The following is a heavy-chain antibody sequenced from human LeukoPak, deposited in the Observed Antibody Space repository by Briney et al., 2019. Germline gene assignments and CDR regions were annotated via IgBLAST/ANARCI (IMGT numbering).Heavy chain of an antibody. CDR1: GGSISSSSYY. J-gene: IGHJ4*02. Sequence: SETLSLTCTVSGGSISSSSYYWGWIRQPPGKGLEWIGSIYYSGSTYYNPSLKSRVTISVDTSKNQFSLKLSSVTAADTAVYYCVSGYYYDRSCYVFPIWGQGTLVTVSS. D-gene: IGHD3-22*01. CDR3: VSGYYYDRSCYVFPI. V-gene: IGHV4-39*01. CDR2: IYYSGST.